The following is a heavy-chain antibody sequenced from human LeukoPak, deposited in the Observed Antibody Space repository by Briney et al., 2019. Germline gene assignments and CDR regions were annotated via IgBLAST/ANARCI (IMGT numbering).Heavy chain of an antibody. CDR1: GGSFSGYY. J-gene: IGHJ4*02. D-gene: IGHD3-16*01. V-gene: IGHV4-34*01. Sequence: SETLSLTCAVYGGSFSGYYWSWIRQPPGKGLEWIGEINHSGSTNYNPSLKSRVTISVDTSKNQFSLKLSSVTAADTAVYYCAGSSPPAKHYDYIWGSYNRVVQLDYWGQGTLVTVSS. CDR3: AGSSPPAKHYDYIWGSYNRVVQLDY. CDR2: INHSGST.